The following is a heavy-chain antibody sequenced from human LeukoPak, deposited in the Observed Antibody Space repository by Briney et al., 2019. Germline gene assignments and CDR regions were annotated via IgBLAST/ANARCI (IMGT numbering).Heavy chain of an antibody. D-gene: IGHD3-10*01. CDR3: ARLGYYGSGSLVDYFDY. CDR2: INHSGST. V-gene: IGHV4-34*01. J-gene: IGHJ4*02. Sequence: GSLRLSCAVYGGSFSGYYWSWIRQPPGKGLEWIGEINHSGSTNYNPSLKSRVTISVDTSKNQFSLKLSSVTAADTAVYYCARLGYYGSGSLVDYFDYWGQGTLVTVSS. CDR1: GGSFSGYY.